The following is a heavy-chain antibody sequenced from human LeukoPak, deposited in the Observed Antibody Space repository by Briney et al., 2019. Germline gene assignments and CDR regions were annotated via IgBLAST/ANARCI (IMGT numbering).Heavy chain of an antibody. CDR2: INPHSGDT. Sequence: ASVKVSCKASGFTFTGYYIHWVRQAPGQGLEWMGYINPHSGDTNSPQKFQGRVTMTTDTSISAAYMELSRLRSDDTAVYYCARDAGYSGYGPSNWFDPWGQGTLVTVSS. D-gene: IGHD5-12*01. CDR3: ARDAGYSGYGPSNWFDP. J-gene: IGHJ5*02. CDR1: GFTFTGYY. V-gene: IGHV1-2*02.